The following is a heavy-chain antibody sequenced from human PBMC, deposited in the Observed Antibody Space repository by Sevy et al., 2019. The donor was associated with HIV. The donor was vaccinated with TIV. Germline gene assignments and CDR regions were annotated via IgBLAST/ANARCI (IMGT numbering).Heavy chain of an antibody. J-gene: IGHJ4*02. CDR2: INSDGSST. CDR3: ARETSAGTTDY. V-gene: IGHV3-74*01. CDR1: GFTFSSYW. Sequence: GGSLRLSYAASGFTFSSYWMRWVRQAPGKGLVWVSRINSDGSSTSYADSVKGRFTISRDNAKNTLYLQMNSLRAEDTAVYYCARETSAGTTDYWGQGTLVTVSS. D-gene: IGHD6-19*01.